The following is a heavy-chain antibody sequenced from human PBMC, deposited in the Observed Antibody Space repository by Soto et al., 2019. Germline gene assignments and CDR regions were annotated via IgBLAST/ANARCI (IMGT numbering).Heavy chain of an antibody. V-gene: IGHV1-69*12. J-gene: IGHJ4*02. CDR3: ATEKLTEGRLSGEDS. D-gene: IGHD3-10*01. CDR2: LIPLFDTA. Sequence: QVQLVQSGAEVKMPGSSVKVSCKASGGTFNKFAFSWVRQAPGQGLEWMGALIPLFDTANYAQKFQGRVTITADESTSTAYMELSILRSEDTSVYYSATEKLTEGRLSGEDSWGQGTLVVVSS. CDR1: GGTFNKFA.